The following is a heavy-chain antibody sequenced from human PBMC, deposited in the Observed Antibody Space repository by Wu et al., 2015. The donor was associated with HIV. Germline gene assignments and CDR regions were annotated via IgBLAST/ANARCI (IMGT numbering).Heavy chain of an antibody. CDR2: INPSSGDT. CDR1: GYIFTGYF. D-gene: IGHD6-19*01. V-gene: IGHV1-2*02. CDR3: ARDPQEVSGWYTH. J-gene: IGHJ4*02. Sequence: QVQLVQSGAEVKKPGASVRVSCKTSGYIFTGYFMHWVRQASGQGLEWMGWINPSSGDTSYSQKLQSRVTMTRDTSISTVYMELSRLRFDDSAVYYCARDPQEVSGWYTHWGQGTLVTVSS.